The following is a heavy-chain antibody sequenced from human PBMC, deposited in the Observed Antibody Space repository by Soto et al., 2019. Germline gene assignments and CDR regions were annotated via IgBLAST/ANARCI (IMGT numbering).Heavy chain of an antibody. D-gene: IGHD2-2*01. CDR3: ARVYCSTTTFHVQAFDS. J-gene: IGHJ4*02. CDR1: GIPFSSYE. CDR2: ISSAGDSS. V-gene: IGHV3-48*03. Sequence: HPGGPLRLSCVASGIPFSSYETNWVRQPPGETLEWVSYISSAGDSSYYADSVKSRFTISRDNAKNSLYLQMNSLRVEVTAVYYCARVYCSTTTFHVQAFDSWGQGT.